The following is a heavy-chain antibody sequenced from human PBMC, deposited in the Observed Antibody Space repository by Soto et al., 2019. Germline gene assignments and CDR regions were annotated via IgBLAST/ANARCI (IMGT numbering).Heavy chain of an antibody. V-gene: IGHV4-59*01. D-gene: IGHD5-12*01. CDR1: GGSISSYY. CDR2: IYYSGST. J-gene: IGHJ3*02. Sequence: PSETLSLTCTVSGGSISSYYWSWIRQPPGKGLEWIGYIYYSGSTNYNPSLKSRVTISVDTSKNQFSLKLSSVTAADTAVYYCARGYSGYDDAFDIWGQGTIVTVSS. CDR3: ARGYSGYDDAFDI.